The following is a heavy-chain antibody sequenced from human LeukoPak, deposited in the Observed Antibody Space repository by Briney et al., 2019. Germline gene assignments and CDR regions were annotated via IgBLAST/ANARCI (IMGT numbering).Heavy chain of an antibody. CDR1: GYSISSGYY. D-gene: IGHD6-13*01. Sequence: PSETLSLTCGVSGYSISSGYYWGWIRQPPGKGLEWIGNIYHSGSTYYNPSLKSRVTISVDTSKNQFSLKLSSVTAADTAVYYCARVRIAAADYFDYWGHGTLVTVSS. J-gene: IGHJ4*01. CDR3: ARVRIAAADYFDY. V-gene: IGHV4-38-2*01. CDR2: IYHSGST.